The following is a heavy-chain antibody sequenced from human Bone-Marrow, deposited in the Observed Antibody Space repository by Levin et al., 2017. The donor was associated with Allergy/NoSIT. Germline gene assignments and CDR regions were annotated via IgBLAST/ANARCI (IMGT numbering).Heavy chain of an antibody. D-gene: IGHD6-6*01. CDR2: INAGNGNT. CDR1: GYTFSSYD. Sequence: ASVKVSCKSSGYTFSSYDMYWVRQAPGQRLEWMGSINAGNGNTKYSQKFQGRVTITRDTSASTAYMELSSLRSEDTAVYYCARAMYSSSSGFFWFDPWGQGTLVTVSS. J-gene: IGHJ5*02. CDR3: ARAMYSSSSGFFWFDP. V-gene: IGHV1-3*01.